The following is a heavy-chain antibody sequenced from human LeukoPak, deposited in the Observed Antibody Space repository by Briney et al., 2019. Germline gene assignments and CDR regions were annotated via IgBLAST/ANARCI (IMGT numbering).Heavy chain of an antibody. V-gene: IGHV5-51*01. CDR3: AKTTNISPPQYFDS. Sequence: GESLKISCKGSGYSFTSYWIGWVRQMPGKGLEWIGIIYPGDSDTRYSPSFQGQVTISADKSISTAYLQWSSLKASDTAIHYCAKTTNISPPQYFDSWGQGTLVTVSS. D-gene: IGHD2-8*01. J-gene: IGHJ4*02. CDR2: IYPGDSDT. CDR1: GYSFTSYW.